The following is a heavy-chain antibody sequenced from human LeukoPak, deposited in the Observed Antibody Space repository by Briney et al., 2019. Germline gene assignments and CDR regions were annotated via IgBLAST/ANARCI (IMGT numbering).Heavy chain of an antibody. V-gene: IGHV4-31*03. CDR3: ARDSLYYDSSGGYFDY. CDR1: GGSISSGGYY. D-gene: IGHD3-22*01. CDR2: IYYSGST. Sequence: PSQTLSLTCTVSGGSISSGGYYWSWIRQHPGKGLEWIGYIYYSGSTCYNPSLKSRVTISVDTSKNQFSLKLSSVTAADTAVYYCARDSLYYDSSGGYFDYWGQGTLVTVSS. J-gene: IGHJ4*02.